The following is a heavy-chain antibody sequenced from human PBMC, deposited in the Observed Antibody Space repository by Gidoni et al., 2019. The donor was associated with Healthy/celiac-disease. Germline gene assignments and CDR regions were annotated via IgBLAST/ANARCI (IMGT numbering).Heavy chain of an antibody. CDR1: GFTCSNAW. D-gene: IGHD3-22*01. J-gene: IGHJ6*02. CDR2: IKSKTDGGTT. V-gene: IGHV3-15*01. Sequence: EVQLVESGGGLVKPGGSLRLSCAASGFTCSNAWMSWVRQAPGKGLEWVGRIKSKTDGGTTDYAAPVKGRFTISRDDSKNTLYLQMNSLKTEDTAVYYCTTDLYYDSTLPYYYYGMDVWGQGTTVTVSS. CDR3: TTDLYYDSTLPYYYYGMDV.